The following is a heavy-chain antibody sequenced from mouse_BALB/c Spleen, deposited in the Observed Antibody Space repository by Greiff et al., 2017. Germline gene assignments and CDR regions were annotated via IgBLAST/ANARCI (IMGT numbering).Heavy chain of an antibody. J-gene: IGHJ3*01. D-gene: IGHD4-1*01. V-gene: IGHV14-3*02. CDR1: GFNIKDTY. CDR2: IDPANGNT. CDR3: ASAGTGFAY. Sequence: EVHLVESGAELVKPGASVKLSCTASGFNIKDTYMHWVKQRPEQGLEWIGRIDPANGNTKYDPKFQGKATITADTSSNTAYLQLSSLTSEDTAVYYCASAGTGFAYWGQGTLVTVSA.